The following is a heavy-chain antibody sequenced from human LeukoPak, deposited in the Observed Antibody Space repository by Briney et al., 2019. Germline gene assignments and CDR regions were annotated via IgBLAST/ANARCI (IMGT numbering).Heavy chain of an antibody. CDR3: ATLGYYDSSGPDY. J-gene: IGHJ4*02. CDR1: GFIFSSYW. CDR2: INSDGSST. V-gene: IGHV3-74*01. D-gene: IGHD3-22*01. Sequence: GGSLRLSCAASGFIFSSYWMHWVRQAPGKGLVWVSRINSDGSSTSYADSVKGRFTISRDNAKNTLYLQMNSLRAEDTAVYYCATLGYYDSSGPDYWGQGTLVTVSS.